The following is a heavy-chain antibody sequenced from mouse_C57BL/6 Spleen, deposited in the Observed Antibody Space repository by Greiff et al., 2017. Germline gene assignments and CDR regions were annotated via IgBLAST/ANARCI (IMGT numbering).Heavy chain of an antibody. V-gene: IGHV1-52*01. Sequence: VQLQQPGAELVRPGSSVKLSCKASGYTFTSYWMHWVKQRPIQGLEWIGNIDPSDSETHYNQKFKDKATLTVDKSSSTAYMQLSSLTSEDSAVSYCARRAYYYGSSRGWYFDVWGTGTTVTVSS. J-gene: IGHJ1*03. CDR1: GYTFTSYW. D-gene: IGHD1-1*01. CDR3: ARRAYYYGSSRGWYFDV. CDR2: IDPSDSET.